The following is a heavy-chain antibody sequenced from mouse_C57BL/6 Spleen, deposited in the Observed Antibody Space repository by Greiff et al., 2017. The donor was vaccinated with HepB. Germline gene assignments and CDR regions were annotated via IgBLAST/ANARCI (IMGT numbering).Heavy chain of an antibody. V-gene: IGHV1-82*01. CDR3: ARWVTTVVATPFDY. CDR2: IYPGDGDT. Sequence: QVQLQQSGPELVKPGASVKISCKASGYAFSSSWMNWVKQRPGKGLEGIGRIYPGDGDTNYNGKFKGKATLTADKSSSTAYMQLSSLTSEDSAVYFCARWVTTVVATPFDYWGQGTTLTVSS. J-gene: IGHJ2*01. CDR1: GYAFSSSW. D-gene: IGHD1-1*01.